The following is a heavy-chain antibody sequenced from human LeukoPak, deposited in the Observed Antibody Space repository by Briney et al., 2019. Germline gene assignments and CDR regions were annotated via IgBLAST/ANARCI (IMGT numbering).Heavy chain of an antibody. Sequence: SVKVSCKASGGTFISYAISWVRQAPGQGLEWMGGIIPIFGTANYAQKFQGRVTITADESTSTAYMELSSLRSEDTAVYYCARDPNSGWYGNYYYYYGMGVWGQGTTVTVSS. CDR1: GGTFISYA. D-gene: IGHD6-19*01. CDR2: IIPIFGTA. J-gene: IGHJ6*02. CDR3: ARDPNSGWYGNYYYYYGMGV. V-gene: IGHV1-69*13.